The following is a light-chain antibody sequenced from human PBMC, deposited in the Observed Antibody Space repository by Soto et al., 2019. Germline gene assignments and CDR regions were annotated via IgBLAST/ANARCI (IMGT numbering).Light chain of an antibody. V-gene: IGKV3-15*01. CDR1: QSVSSN. CDR3: QQYTNWPLP. J-gene: IGKJ4*01. CDR2: GAS. Sequence: VGVTISPVALSLSPGERATLSCRASQSVSSNLAWYQQKPGQAPRLLIYGASTRATVIPARFSGSGSGTEFTLSISSLQSEDFAVYYCQQYTNWPLPSGGGSKVAIK.